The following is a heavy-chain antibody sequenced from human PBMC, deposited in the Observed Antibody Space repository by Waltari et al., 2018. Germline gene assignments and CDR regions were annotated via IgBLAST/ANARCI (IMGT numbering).Heavy chain of an antibody. CDR2: IVAMFGTE. J-gene: IGHJ6*03. CDR3: ARGPPFRGYYYFYYMDV. D-gene: IGHD3-16*01. V-gene: IGHV1-69*14. Sequence: QVQLVQSGDEVKKPGSSVKVSCKASGGTYNTYAISWVRQAPGLGLEWMGWIVAMFGTESDEQKFQGRVMITADKSTGTAYMELSSLRSEDTAVYFCARGPPFRGYYYFYYMDVWGKGTTVNVSS. CDR1: GGTYNTYA.